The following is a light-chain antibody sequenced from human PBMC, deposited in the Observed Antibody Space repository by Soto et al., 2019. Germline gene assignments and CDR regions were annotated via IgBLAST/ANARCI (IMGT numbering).Light chain of an antibody. CDR3: QQSYSTPPSIT. CDR2: AAS. V-gene: IGKV1-17*01. CDR1: QDIRDD. Sequence: DIQLPRSPSSLAASVGARRTITCPASQDIRDDLGWYQQKPGKAPKRLIYAASTLQSGVPSRSSGSGSGTEFTLTISSLQPDDFATYYCQQSYSTPPSITCGQGTRLEIK. J-gene: IGKJ5*01.